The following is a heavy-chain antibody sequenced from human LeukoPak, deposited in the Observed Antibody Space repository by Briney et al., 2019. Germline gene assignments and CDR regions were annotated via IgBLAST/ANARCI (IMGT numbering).Heavy chain of an antibody. J-gene: IGHJ6*03. D-gene: IGHD5-12*01. Sequence: SVKVSCKASGGTFSSYAISWVRQAPGQGLEWMGGIIPIFGTANYAQKFQGRVTITTDESTSTAYMELSSLRSEDTAVYYCARAGYGISYYYYHYMDVWGKGTTVTVSS. CDR1: GGTFSSYA. CDR2: IIPIFGTA. V-gene: IGHV1-69*05. CDR3: ARAGYGISYYYYHYMDV.